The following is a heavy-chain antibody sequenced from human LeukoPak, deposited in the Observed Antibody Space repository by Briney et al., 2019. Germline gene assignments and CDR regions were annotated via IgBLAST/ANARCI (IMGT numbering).Heavy chain of an antibody. V-gene: IGHV3-23*01. J-gene: IGHJ6*03. Sequence: GGSLRLSCAASGFTFSSYAMSWVRQAPGKGLEWVSAISGSGGSTYYADSVKGRFTISRDNSKNTLYLQVNSLRAEDTAVYYCAKGGDSSGYVYYYYYMDVWGKGTTVTVSS. CDR3: AKGGDSSGYVYYYYYMDV. CDR1: GFTFSSYA. CDR2: ISGSGGST. D-gene: IGHD3-22*01.